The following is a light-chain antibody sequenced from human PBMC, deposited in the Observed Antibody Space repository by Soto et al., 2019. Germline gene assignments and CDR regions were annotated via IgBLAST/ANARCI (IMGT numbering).Light chain of an antibody. Sequence: QSVLTQPPSVSGAPGQRVTISCTGSSSNIGAGYDVHWYQQLPGTAPKLLIYGNSNRPSGVPDRFSGSKSGNTASLTISGLQAEDEADYYCNSYTSSSNYVFGTGTKLTVL. CDR2: GNS. CDR1: SSNIGAGYD. V-gene: IGLV1-40*01. J-gene: IGLJ1*01. CDR3: NSYTSSSNYV.